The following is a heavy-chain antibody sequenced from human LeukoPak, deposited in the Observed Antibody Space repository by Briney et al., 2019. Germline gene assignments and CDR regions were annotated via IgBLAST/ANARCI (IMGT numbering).Heavy chain of an antibody. V-gene: IGHV1-8*01. J-gene: IGHJ4*02. CDR1: GYTFTCYD. Sequence: ASVKVSCKASGYTFTCYDINWVRQATGQGLEWMGWMNPNSGNTGYAQKFQGRVTMTRNTSISTAYMELSSLRSEDTAVYYCARIEAVTRGYNHAYYFDYWGQGTLVTVSS. CDR3: ARIEAVTRGYNHAYYFDY. CDR2: MNPNSGNT. D-gene: IGHD5-18*01.